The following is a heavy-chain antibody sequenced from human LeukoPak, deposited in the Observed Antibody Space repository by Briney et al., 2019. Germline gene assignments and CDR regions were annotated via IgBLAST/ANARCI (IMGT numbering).Heavy chain of an antibody. D-gene: IGHD3-9*01. Sequence: GGSLRLSCAASGFTFSSYWMSWVRQAPGKGLEWVANIKQDGSEKYYVDSVKGRFTISRDNAKNSLYLQMNSLRAEDTAVYYCARDSYDILTGYGYWGQGTLVTVSS. J-gene: IGHJ4*02. V-gene: IGHV3-7*01. CDR3: ARDSYDILTGYGY. CDR1: GFTFSSYW. CDR2: IKQDGSEK.